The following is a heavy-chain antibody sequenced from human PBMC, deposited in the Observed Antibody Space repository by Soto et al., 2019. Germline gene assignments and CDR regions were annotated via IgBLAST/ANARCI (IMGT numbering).Heavy chain of an antibody. CDR1: GFTVSSNY. V-gene: IGHV3-53*01. D-gene: IGHD6-19*01. CDR2: IYSGGST. J-gene: IGHJ4*02. CDR3: ARDPGPYTGYSSGWVFDY. Sequence: EVQLVESGGGLIQPGGSLRLSCAASGFTVSSNYMSWVRQAPGKGLEWVSVIYSGGSTYYADSVKGRFTISRDNSKNTLYLQMNSLRAEDTAVYYCARDPGPYTGYSSGWVFDYWGQGTLVTVSS.